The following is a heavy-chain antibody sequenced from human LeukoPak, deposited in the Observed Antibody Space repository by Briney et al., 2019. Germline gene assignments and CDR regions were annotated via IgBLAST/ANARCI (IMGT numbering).Heavy chain of an antibody. Sequence: GASVKVSCKASGYTFTSYAMNWVRQAPGQGLEWMGWINTNTGNPTYAQGFTGRFVFSLDTSVSTAYLQISSLKAEDTAVYYCVGAHRGLKTYYFDYWGQGTLVTVSS. CDR1: GYTFTSYA. CDR3: VGAHRGLKTYYFDY. V-gene: IGHV7-4-1*02. J-gene: IGHJ4*02. D-gene: IGHD3-10*01. CDR2: INTNTGNP.